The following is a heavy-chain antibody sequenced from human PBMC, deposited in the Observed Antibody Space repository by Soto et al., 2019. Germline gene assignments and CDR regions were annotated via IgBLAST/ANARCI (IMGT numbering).Heavy chain of an antibody. D-gene: IGHD1-26*01. Sequence: GGSLRLSCAASGFIFEKFGMSWVRQAPGKGLEWISSISGSGLKKYYADSVKGRFTISRDNSKSTVYLELNNLSAEDTAVYHCAKNQGVELVPLATVDWFDPWGQGSVVTVSS. CDR1: GFIFEKFG. CDR2: ISGSGLKK. J-gene: IGHJ5*02. V-gene: IGHV3-23*01. CDR3: AKNQGVELVPLATVDWFDP.